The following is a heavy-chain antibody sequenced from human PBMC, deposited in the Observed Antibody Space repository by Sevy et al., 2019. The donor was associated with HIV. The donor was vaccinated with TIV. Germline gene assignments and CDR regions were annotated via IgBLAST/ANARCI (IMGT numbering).Heavy chain of an antibody. V-gene: IGHV4-59*01. Sequence: SETLSLICTVSGGSMNGYYWNWIRQPPGKGLEYIGYVYYTGSTSSNPSLKSRVSISVDTSKNQFSLELGSVTAADTAVYYCARDRAGGVGSTYFDYWGQGILVTVSS. CDR2: VYYTGST. D-gene: IGHD1-26*01. CDR3: ARDRAGGVGSTYFDY. J-gene: IGHJ4*02. CDR1: GGSMNGYY.